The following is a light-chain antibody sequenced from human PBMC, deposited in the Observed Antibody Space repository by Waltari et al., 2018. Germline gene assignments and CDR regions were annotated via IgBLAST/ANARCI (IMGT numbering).Light chain of an antibody. CDR1: GSDVGGYNY. CDR2: EVS. Sequence: QSVTISCTGAGSDVGGYNYVSWYQQHPGKAPKLMLDEVSKRPSGVPDRFSGSKSGNTASLTISGLQAEDEADYYCCSYAGDYSWIFGGGTKVTVL. V-gene: IGLV2-11*03. CDR3: CSYAGDYSWI. J-gene: IGLJ2*01.